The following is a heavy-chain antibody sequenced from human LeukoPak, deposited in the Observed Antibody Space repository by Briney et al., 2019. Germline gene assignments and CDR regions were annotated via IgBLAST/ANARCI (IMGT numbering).Heavy chain of an antibody. CDR2: IYYSGST. D-gene: IGHD3-9*01. J-gene: IGHJ4*01. CDR1: GDSMNNYY. CDR3: ARGGRLVTHRLVPLDY. V-gene: IGHV4-59*01. Sequence: TSETLSLTCTVSGDSMNNYYWSWIRQPPGKGLEWIGYIYYSGSTNYNPSLKSRVTISVDTSKNQFSLKLSSVTAADTAVYYCARGGRLVTHRLVPLDYWGHGTLVTVSS.